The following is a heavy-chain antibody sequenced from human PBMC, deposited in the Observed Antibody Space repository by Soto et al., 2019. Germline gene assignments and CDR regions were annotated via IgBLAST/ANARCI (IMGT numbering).Heavy chain of an antibody. D-gene: IGHD3-10*01. J-gene: IGHJ6*02. V-gene: IGHV4-59*01. CDR2: IYNSGST. CDR3: ARARITMVREVIKYNMDV. Sequence: ETRSLTCLVAGASISTYYWSGIRRPPGKGLEWIGYIYNSGSTHSNPSLQSRVTISVDTSKNQFSLKLSSVTAGDTAIYYCARARITMVREVIKYNMDVWGQGTMVTVSS. CDR1: GASISTYY.